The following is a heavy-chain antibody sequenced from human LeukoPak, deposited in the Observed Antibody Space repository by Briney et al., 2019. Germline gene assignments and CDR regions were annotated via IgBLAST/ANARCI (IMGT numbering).Heavy chain of an antibody. V-gene: IGHV4-39*07. Sequence: PSETLSLTCTVSGGSISSSSYYWGWIRQPPGKGLEWIGSIYYSGSTYYNPSLKSRVTISVDTSKNQFSLKLSSVTAADTAVYYCARGLGSRYCSGGSCYNYYYGMDVWGQGTTVTVSS. D-gene: IGHD2-15*01. CDR1: GGSISSSSYY. J-gene: IGHJ6*02. CDR2: IYYSGST. CDR3: ARGLGSRYCSGGSCYNYYYGMDV.